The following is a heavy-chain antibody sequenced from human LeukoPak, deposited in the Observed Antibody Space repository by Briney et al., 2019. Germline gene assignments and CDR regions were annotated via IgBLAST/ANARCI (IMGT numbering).Heavy chain of an antibody. D-gene: IGHD3-9*01. V-gene: IGHV7-4-1*02. CDR2: INTNTGNP. CDR3: ARLHYDILTGYFPSNWFDP. J-gene: IGHJ5*02. CDR1: GDIFTNYA. Sequence: GASVKVSCKVSGDIFTNYAMNWVRQAPGQGLEWMGWINTNTGNPTYAQGFTGRFVFSLDTSVSTAYLQWSSLKASDTAMYYCARLHYDILTGYFPSNWFDPWGQGTLVTVSS.